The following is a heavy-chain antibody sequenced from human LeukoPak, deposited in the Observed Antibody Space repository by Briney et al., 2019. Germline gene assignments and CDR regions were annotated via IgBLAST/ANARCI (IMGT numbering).Heavy chain of an antibody. J-gene: IGHJ4*02. Sequence: PGGSLRLSCAASGFAFSSYGMHWVRQAPGKGLEWVAIISYDGSNKYYADSVKGRFTISRDNSKNTLYLQMNSLRAEDTAVYYCARDGGHWGQGTLVTVSS. CDR2: ISYDGSNK. CDR1: GFAFSSYG. V-gene: IGHV3-30*03. CDR3: ARDGGH.